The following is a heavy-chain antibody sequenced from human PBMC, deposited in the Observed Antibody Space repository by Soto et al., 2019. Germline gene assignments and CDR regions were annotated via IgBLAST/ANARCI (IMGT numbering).Heavy chain of an antibody. CDR3: AKDWGVHDYGDYAASSYYGAGGDYFDY. J-gene: IGHJ4*02. Sequence: GGSLRLSCAASGFTFSSYAMSWVRQAPGKGLEWVSAISGSGGSTYYADSVKGRFTISRDNSKNMLYLQMNSLRAEDKAVYYCAKDWGVHDYGDYAASSYYGAGGDYFDYWGQGTLVTVSS. CDR1: GFTFSSYA. V-gene: IGHV3-23*01. CDR2: ISGSGGST. D-gene: IGHD4-17*01.